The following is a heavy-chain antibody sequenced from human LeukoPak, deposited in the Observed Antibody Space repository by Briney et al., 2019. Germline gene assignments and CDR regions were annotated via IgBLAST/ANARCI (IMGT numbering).Heavy chain of an antibody. J-gene: IGHJ4*02. V-gene: IGHV3-53*01. D-gene: IGHD3-22*01. CDR2: IYSDGTT. Sequence: PGRSLRLSCAASGFTFSSYGMHWVRQAPGKGLEWVSLIYSDGTTYYADSVKGRFTISRDNSKNTLYLQMNSLRAEDTAVYYCARDVTYYYDSSGGGFDCWGQGTLVTVSS. CDR3: ARDVTYYYDSSGGGFDC. CDR1: GFTFSSYG.